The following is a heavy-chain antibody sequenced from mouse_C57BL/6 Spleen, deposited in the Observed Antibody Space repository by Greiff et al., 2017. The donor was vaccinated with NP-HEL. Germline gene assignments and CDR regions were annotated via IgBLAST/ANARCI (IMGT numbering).Heavy chain of an antibody. V-gene: IGHV3-6*01. Sequence: EVKLQESGPGLVKPSQSLSLTCSVTGYSITSGYYWNWIRQFPGNKLEWMGYISYDGSNNYNPSLKNRISITRDTSKNQFFLKLNSVTTEDTATYYCARNYYGNYEAMDYWGQGTSVTVSS. CDR2: ISYDGSN. CDR1: GYSITSGYY. J-gene: IGHJ4*01. CDR3: ARNYYGNYEAMDY. D-gene: IGHD2-1*01.